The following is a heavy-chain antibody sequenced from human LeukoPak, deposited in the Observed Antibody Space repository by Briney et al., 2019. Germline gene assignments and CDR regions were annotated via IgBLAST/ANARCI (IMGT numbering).Heavy chain of an antibody. Sequence: KPSETLSLTCAVYGGSFSGYYWSWIRQPPGKGLEWIGEINHSGSTNYNPSLKSRVTISVDTSKNQFSLKLSSVTAADTAVYYCARGRGYYGPGSYQGGEYFQHWGQGTLVTVSS. D-gene: IGHD3-10*01. J-gene: IGHJ1*01. CDR1: GGSFSGYY. CDR2: INHSGST. CDR3: ARGRGYYGPGSYQGGEYFQH. V-gene: IGHV4-34*01.